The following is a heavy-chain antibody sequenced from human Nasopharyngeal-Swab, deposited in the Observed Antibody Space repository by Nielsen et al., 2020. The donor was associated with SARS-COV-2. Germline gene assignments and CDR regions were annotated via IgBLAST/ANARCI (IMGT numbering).Heavy chain of an antibody. D-gene: IGHD1-26*01. Sequence: VKVSCKASGGTFSSYAISWVRQAPGQGLEWMGGIIPIFGTANYAQKFQGRVTITADESTSTAYMELSSLRSEDTAVYYCATYSGSYSGVDYYYGMDVWGQGTTVTVSS. V-gene: IGHV1-69*13. CDR3: ATYSGSYSGVDYYYGMDV. CDR1: GGTFSSYA. J-gene: IGHJ6*02. CDR2: IIPIFGTA.